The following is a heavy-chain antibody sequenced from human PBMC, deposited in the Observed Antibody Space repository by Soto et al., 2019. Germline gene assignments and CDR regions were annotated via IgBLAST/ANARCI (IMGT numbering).Heavy chain of an antibody. CDR1: GGSISSSSYY. CDR2: IYYSGST. CDR3: ASRVVVAARFDY. Sequence: PSETLSLTCTVSGGSISSSSYYWGWIRQPPGKGLEWIGSIYYSGSTYYNPSLKSRVTISVDTSKNQFSLKLSSVTAADTAVYYCASRVVVAARFDYWGQGTLVTVSS. V-gene: IGHV4-39*01. J-gene: IGHJ4*02. D-gene: IGHD2-15*01.